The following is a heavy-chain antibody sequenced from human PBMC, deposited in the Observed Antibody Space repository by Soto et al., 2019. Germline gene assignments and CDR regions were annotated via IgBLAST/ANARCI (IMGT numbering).Heavy chain of an antibody. D-gene: IGHD1-26*01. CDR1: GYTFTSYG. Sequence: QVQLVQSGAEVKKPGASVKVSCKASGYTFTSYGITWVRQAPGQGLEWMGWISADNGNTNHAQKFQDRVTLTTDTSTTTAYKGLRSLRSDDTAVYYCARKEVRATRKDFDYWGQGTLVTGSS. V-gene: IGHV1-18*01. CDR2: ISADNGNT. CDR3: ARKEVRATRKDFDY. J-gene: IGHJ4*02.